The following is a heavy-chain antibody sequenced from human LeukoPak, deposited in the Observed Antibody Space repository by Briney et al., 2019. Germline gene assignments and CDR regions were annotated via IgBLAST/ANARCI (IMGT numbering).Heavy chain of an antibody. V-gene: IGHV3-30*02. J-gene: IGHJ4*02. CDR1: GFTFSSYG. D-gene: IGHD3-16*01. Sequence: GGSLRLSCAVSGFTFSSYGMHWVRQAPGKGLEWVAFIRYDGSNKYYADSVKGRFTISRDNSKNSLYLQMNSLRAEDTATYYCARGFYDYVWGELDYWGQGTLVTVSS. CDR3: ARGFYDYVWGELDY. CDR2: IRYDGSNK.